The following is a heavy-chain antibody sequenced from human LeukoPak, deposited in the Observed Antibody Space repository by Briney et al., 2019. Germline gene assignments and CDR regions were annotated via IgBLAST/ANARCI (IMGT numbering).Heavy chain of an antibody. CDR3: AREYYDSSGYFDY. CDR2: IWYDGSNK. CDR1: GFTFSSYG. Sequence: GGSLRLSCAASGFTFSSYGMHWARQAPGKGLEWVAVIWYDGSNKYYADSVKGRFTISRDNSKNTLYLQMNSLRAEDTAVYYCAREYYDSSGYFDYWGQGTLVTVSS. V-gene: IGHV3-33*01. J-gene: IGHJ4*02. D-gene: IGHD3-22*01.